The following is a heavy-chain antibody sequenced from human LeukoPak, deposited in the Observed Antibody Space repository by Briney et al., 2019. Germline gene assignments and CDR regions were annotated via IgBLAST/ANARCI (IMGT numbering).Heavy chain of an antibody. Sequence: GGSLRLSCAGSGFVFSTYWMHWVRQAPGKGLAWVSRIKTDGSTTYYADSVKGRFTISRDNSKDTLYLQMNSLRAEDTAVYYCAKDPRPDYWGQGTLVTVSS. CDR3: AKDPRPDY. J-gene: IGHJ4*02. V-gene: IGHV3-74*01. CDR1: GFVFSTYW. CDR2: IKTDGSTT.